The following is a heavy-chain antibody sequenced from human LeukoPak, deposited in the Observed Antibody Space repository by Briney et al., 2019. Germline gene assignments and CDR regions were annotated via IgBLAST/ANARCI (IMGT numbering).Heavy chain of an antibody. CDR3: AKDYYGPGSYGAFDI. CDR2: ISYDGSNE. CDR1: GFIFSSYG. Sequence: LPGRSLRLSCAASGFIFSSYGMHWVRQAPGKGLEWVAVISYDGSNEYYADSVKGRFTISRDNSKNPVFLQMSSLRAEDTAVYYCAKDYYGPGSYGAFDIWGQGTMVTVSS. J-gene: IGHJ3*02. V-gene: IGHV3-30*18. D-gene: IGHD3-10*01.